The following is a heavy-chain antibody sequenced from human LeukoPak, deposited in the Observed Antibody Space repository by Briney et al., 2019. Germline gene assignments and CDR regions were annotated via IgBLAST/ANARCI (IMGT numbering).Heavy chain of an antibody. J-gene: IGHJ4*02. D-gene: IGHD6-13*01. CDR3: AKTTYSSSWYTSS. CDR2: IRYDGSNK. Sequence: GGSLRLSCAASGFTFSSYGMHWVRQAPGNGLEWVAFIRYDGSNKYYADSVKGRFTISRDNSKNTLYLQMNSLRAEDTAVYYCAKTTYSSSWYTSSWGQGTLVTVSS. V-gene: IGHV3-30*02. CDR1: GFTFSSYG.